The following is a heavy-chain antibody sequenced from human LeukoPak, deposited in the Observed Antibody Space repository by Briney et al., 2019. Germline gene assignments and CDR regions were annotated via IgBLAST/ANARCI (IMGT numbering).Heavy chain of an antibody. CDR3: ARDPYSSSPFFDY. D-gene: IGHD6-6*01. Sequence: GGSLRLSCAASGFTFSSYAMHWARQAPGKGLEWVAVISYDGSNKYYADSVKGRFTTSRDNSKNTLYLQMNSLRAEDTAVYYCARDPYSSSPFFDYWGQGTLVTVSS. J-gene: IGHJ4*02. CDR2: ISYDGSNK. CDR1: GFTFSSYA. V-gene: IGHV3-30-3*01.